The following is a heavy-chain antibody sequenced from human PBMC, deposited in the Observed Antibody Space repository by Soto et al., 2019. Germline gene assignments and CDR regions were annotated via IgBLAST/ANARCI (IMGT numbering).Heavy chain of an antibody. J-gene: IGHJ4*01. D-gene: IGHD1-26*01. CDR2: INGRSNYK. V-gene: IGHV3-21*01. CDR3: AREDGIAGETSDFDY. CDR1: GFMFSTYV. Sequence: PGGSLRLSCATSGFMFSTYVMNWVRQAPGKGLEWVSSINGRSNYKYYANSVRGRFTISRDNAKNSLFLQMSSLTAEDTAAYYCAREDGIAGETSDFDYWGQVTLVTVSS.